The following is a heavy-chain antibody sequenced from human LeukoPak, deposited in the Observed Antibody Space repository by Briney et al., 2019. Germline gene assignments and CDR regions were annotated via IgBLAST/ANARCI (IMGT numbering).Heavy chain of an antibody. Sequence: SETLSLTCTVSGGSISSLIYYWGWIRQPPGKGLEWIGSIYFSGSTSCNPSLKSRVTISVDTSKNQFSLNLSSVTAADTAVYYCARDSDVGVVAGTAAFDIWGQGTLVTVSS. CDR1: GGSISSLIYY. CDR3: ARDSDVGVVAGTAAFDI. J-gene: IGHJ3*02. V-gene: IGHV4-39*07. D-gene: IGHD6-19*01. CDR2: IYFSGST.